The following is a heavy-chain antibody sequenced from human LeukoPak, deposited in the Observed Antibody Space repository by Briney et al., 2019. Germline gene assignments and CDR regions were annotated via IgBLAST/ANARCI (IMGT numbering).Heavy chain of an antibody. CDR3: AREAEVVAATGNYYYYGMDV. Sequence: SVKVSCKASGGTFSSYAISWVRQAPGQGLEWMGGIIPIFGTANYAQKFQGRVTITADESTSTAYMELSSMRSEDTAVYYCAREAEVVAATGNYYYYGMDVWGQGTTVTVSS. J-gene: IGHJ6*02. V-gene: IGHV1-69*13. D-gene: IGHD2-15*01. CDR2: IIPIFGTA. CDR1: GGTFSSYA.